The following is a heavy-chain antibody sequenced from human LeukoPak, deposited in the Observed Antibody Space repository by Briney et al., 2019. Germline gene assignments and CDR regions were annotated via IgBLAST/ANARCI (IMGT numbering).Heavy chain of an antibody. CDR1: GFTFSSYW. D-gene: IGHD2-2*01. CDR3: ARERKEYCSSTSCQYYYYYYGMDV. CDR2: IKQDGSEK. Sequence: PGRSLRLSCAASGFTFSSYWMSWVRQAPGKGLEWVANIKQDGSEKYYVDSVKGRFTISRDNAKNSLYLQMNSLRAEDTAVYYCARERKEYCSSTSCQYYYYYYGMDVWGQGTTVTVSS. J-gene: IGHJ6*02. V-gene: IGHV3-7*01.